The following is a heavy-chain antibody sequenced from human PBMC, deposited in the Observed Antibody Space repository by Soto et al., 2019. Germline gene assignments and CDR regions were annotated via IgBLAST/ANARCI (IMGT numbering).Heavy chain of an antibody. CDR1: GGTFSSYT. Sequence: ASVKVSCKASGGTFSSYTISWVRQAPGQGLEWMERIIPILGIANYAQKFQGRVTITADKSTSTAYMELCSLISEDTAVYFCARDQSFNWNDMGIDIWGQGTMVTVSS. CDR3: ARDQSFNWNDMGIDI. J-gene: IGHJ3*02. V-gene: IGHV1-69*04. D-gene: IGHD1-20*01. CDR2: IIPILGIA.